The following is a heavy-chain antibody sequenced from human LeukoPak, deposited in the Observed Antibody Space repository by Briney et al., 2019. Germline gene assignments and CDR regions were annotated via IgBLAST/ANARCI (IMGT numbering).Heavy chain of an antibody. V-gene: IGHV3-48*01. J-gene: IGHJ3*02. CDR1: GFTFNNYS. CDR2: IGSSSLII. D-gene: IGHD3-22*01. Sequence: GGSLRLSCAASGFTFNNYSVNWVRQAPGKGLEWISYIGSSSLIIYYADSVKGRFTISRDNSKNTLYLQMNSLRAEDTAVYYCASPPYDPNLAADAFDIWGQGTMVTVSS. CDR3: ASPPYDPNLAADAFDI.